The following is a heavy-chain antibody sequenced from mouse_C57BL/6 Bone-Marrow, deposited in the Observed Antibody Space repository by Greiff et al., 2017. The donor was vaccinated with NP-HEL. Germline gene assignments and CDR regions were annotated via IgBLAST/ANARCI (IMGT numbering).Heavy chain of an antibody. J-gene: IGHJ4*01. CDR2: IDHANGNT. V-gene: IGHV14-3*01. CDR3: ASQGILDDYDGSHAIDY. Sequence: EVQLQQSVAELVRPGASVKLSCTASGFNIKNTYMPWVKQRPEQGLEWIGRIDHANGNTKYAPKFQGKATITADTSYNTAYLQLSSLTSDDTAIYYCASQGILDDYDGSHAIDYWGQGTSVTVSS. CDR1: GFNIKNTY. D-gene: IGHD2-4*01.